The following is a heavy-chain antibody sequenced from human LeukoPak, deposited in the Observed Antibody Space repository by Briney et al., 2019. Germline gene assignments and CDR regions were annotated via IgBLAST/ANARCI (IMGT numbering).Heavy chain of an antibody. CDR2: ISSSSSTI. J-gene: IGHJ4*02. CDR3: AREVPYSSGPVFDY. D-gene: IGHD6-25*01. Sequence: GGSLRLSCAASGFTFSSYSMNWVRQAPGKGLEWVSYISSSSSTIYYADSVKGRFTISRDNAKNSLYLQMNSLRDEDTAVYYCAREVPYSSGPVFDYWGQGTLVTVSS. V-gene: IGHV3-48*02. CDR1: GFTFSSYS.